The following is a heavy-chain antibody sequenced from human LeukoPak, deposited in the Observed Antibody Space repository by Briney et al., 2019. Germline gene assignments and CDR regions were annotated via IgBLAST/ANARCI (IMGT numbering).Heavy chain of an antibody. D-gene: IGHD1-20*01. Sequence: GASVKVSCKASGGTFSSYAISWVRQAPGQGLEWMGGIIPIFGTANYAQKFQGRVTITADESTSTAYMELSRLRSDDTAVYYCASNWNDRYNDAFDIWGQGTMVTVSS. J-gene: IGHJ3*02. CDR2: IIPIFGTA. CDR1: GGTFSSYA. CDR3: ASNWNDRYNDAFDI. V-gene: IGHV1-69*13.